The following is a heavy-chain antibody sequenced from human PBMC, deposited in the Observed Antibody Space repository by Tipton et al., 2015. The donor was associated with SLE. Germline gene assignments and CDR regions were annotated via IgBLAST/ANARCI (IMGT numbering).Heavy chain of an antibody. J-gene: IGHJ6*03. CDR1: GFTFSNYG. CDR2: IYHSGNT. D-gene: IGHD6-13*01. Sequence: LRLSCEASGFTFSNYGMSWVRQVPGKGLEWIGSIYHSGNTYSNTSLKSRVTISVDTSKNQFSLKMSTVTAAETAVYYGARVSGGIAYMDVWGKGTTVTFSS. V-gene: IGHV4-4*08. CDR3: ARVSGGIAYMDV.